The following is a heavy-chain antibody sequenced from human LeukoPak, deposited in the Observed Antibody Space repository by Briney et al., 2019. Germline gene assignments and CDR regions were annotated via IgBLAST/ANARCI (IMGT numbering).Heavy chain of an antibody. Sequence: SETLSLTCTVSGGSIRNYYWSWIRQPPGKGLEWIAYISYSGSTNYNPSLKSRVTISVDTSKDQFSLKLSSVTAADTAVYYCARVVVIPAGRWFDPWGQGTLVTVSS. CDR3: ARVVVIPAGRWFDP. CDR2: ISYSGST. D-gene: IGHD2-2*01. J-gene: IGHJ5*02. CDR1: GGSIRNYY. V-gene: IGHV4-59*01.